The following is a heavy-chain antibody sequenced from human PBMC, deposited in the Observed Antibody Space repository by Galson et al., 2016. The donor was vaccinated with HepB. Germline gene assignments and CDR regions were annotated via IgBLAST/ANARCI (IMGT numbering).Heavy chain of an antibody. J-gene: IGHJ5*02. CDR2: INGGIGNT. V-gene: IGHV1-3*01. CDR1: GYTFTTYG. D-gene: IGHD2-2*01. CDR3: ARDCGSATCWPWGYNYFDA. Sequence: SVKVSCKASGYTFTTYGMHWVRQAPGQRLEWMGWINGGIGNTEYPQKFQGRVSITRDKSASTAYMEVSSLTSEDTAVYYFARDCGSATCWPWGYNYFDAWGQGTPVTVSS.